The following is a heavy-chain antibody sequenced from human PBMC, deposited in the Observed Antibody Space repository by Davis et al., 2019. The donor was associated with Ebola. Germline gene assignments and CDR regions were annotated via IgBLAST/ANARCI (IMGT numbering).Heavy chain of an antibody. CDR3: AREIRVQTSIYMFDF. CDR1: GGSISSEY. Sequence: PSETLSLTFTVSGGSISSEYWSWIRQPPGKGLEWIGYIYYSGSTHYNPSLKSRVTISVDTSKNHFSLKLSSVTAADTAVYYCAREIRVQTSIYMFDFWGQGALVKVSA. D-gene: IGHD1-1*01. CDR2: IYYSGST. V-gene: IGHV4-59*01. J-gene: IGHJ5*01.